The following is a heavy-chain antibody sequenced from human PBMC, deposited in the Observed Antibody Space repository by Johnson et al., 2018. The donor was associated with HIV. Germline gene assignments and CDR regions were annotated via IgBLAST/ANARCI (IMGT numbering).Heavy chain of an antibody. Sequence: VQLVESGGGLVQPGGSLRLSCAASGFTFSSYAMRWVRQAPGKGLEWVSVISGSGGSNYSAASVEGRFTISRDNSKNTLYLQMNSLRAEDTAVYYCAKAPRPAGAFDIWGQGTMVTVSS. V-gene: IGHV3-23*04. CDR2: ISGSGGSN. CDR1: GFTFSSYA. CDR3: AKAPRPAGAFDI. J-gene: IGHJ3*02.